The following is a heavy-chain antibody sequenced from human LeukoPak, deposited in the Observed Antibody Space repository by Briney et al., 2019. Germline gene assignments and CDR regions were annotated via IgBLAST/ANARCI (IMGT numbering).Heavy chain of an antibody. V-gene: IGHV4-38-2*02. CDR3: ARDERSGVFAAFDI. D-gene: IGHD1-1*01. Sequence: SETLSLTCTVSGYSISSGYYWGWIRQPPGKGLEWIGSIYHTGSTYNNPSLKSRVTISVDTSKNQFSLKLSSVTAADTAVYYCARDERSGVFAAFDIWGPGTMVTVSS. CDR2: IYHTGST. J-gene: IGHJ3*02. CDR1: GYSISSGYY.